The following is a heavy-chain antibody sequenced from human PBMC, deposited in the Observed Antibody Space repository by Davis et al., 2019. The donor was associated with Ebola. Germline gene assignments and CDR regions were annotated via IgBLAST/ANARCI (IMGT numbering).Heavy chain of an antibody. CDR1: GFTLSDDY. CDR3: ARETAHCGGDCYDY. Sequence: LSLTCAASGFTLSDDYMAWIRQAPGKGLEWVSFISSSGSITYYADSVKGRFTISRDNAENSVFLQMNSLRAEDTAVYYCARETAHCGGDCYDYWGQGTLVTVSS. V-gene: IGHV3-11*04. D-gene: IGHD2-21*01. CDR2: ISSSGSIT. J-gene: IGHJ4*02.